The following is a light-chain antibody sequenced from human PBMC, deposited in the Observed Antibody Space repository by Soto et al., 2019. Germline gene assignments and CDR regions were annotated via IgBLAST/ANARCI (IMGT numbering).Light chain of an antibody. CDR3: AAWGDSLNGHVV. CDR2: SNN. Sequence: QSVLTQPPSASGTPGQRLSISCSGSNSNIGKNTVNWYQQLPRTAPKLLIYSNNQRPSGVPDRFSGSKSGTSASLAISGLQSEDEADYYCAAWGDSLNGHVVFGGGTKVTVL. J-gene: IGLJ2*01. V-gene: IGLV1-44*01. CDR1: NSNIGKNT.